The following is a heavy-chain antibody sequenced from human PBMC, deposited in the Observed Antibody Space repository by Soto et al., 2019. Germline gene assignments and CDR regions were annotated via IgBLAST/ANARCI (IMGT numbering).Heavy chain of an antibody. D-gene: IGHD3-3*01. Sequence: GSGPTLVNPTQTLTLTCTFSGFSLSTSGVGVGWIRQPPGKALEWLALIYWDDDKRYSPSLKSRLTITKDTSKNQVVLTMTNMDPVDTATYYCAHRRDNYDFWSGYHYYFDYWGQGTLVTVSS. J-gene: IGHJ4*02. V-gene: IGHV2-5*02. CDR2: IYWDDDK. CDR3: AHRRDNYDFWSGYHYYFDY. CDR1: GFSLSTSGVG.